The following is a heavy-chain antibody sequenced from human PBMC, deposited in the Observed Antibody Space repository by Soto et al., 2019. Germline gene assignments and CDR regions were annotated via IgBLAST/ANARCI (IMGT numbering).Heavy chain of an antibody. Sequence: ASVKVSCKASGFTFTSSAVQWVRQARGQRLEWIGWIVVGSGNTNYAQKFQERVTITRDMSTSTAYMELSSLRSEDTAVYYCAPQPYYYDSSSLVDYWGQGTLVTVSS. CDR3: APQPYYYDSSSLVDY. D-gene: IGHD3-22*01. J-gene: IGHJ4*02. CDR2: IVVGSGNT. V-gene: IGHV1-58*01. CDR1: GFTFTSSA.